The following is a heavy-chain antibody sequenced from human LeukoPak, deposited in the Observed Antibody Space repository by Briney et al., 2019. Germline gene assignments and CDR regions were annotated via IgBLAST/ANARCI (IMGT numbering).Heavy chain of an antibody. Sequence: SETLSLTCADPGGSSSGYYSRCIPHTPRERVWWIGEIILSGVTTYNPSLKSRVTISVDTSKNQFSLKLSSVTAADAAVYYCARGWGNYDFWSGYHKSRLGWFDPWGQGTLVTVSS. D-gene: IGHD3-3*01. CDR1: GGSSSGYY. CDR3: ARGWGNYDFWSGYHKSRLGWFDP. V-gene: IGHV4-34*01. CDR2: IILSGVT. J-gene: IGHJ5*02.